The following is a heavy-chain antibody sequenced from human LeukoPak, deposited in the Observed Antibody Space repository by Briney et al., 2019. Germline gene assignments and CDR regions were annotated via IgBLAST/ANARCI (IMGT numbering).Heavy chain of an antibody. J-gene: IGHJ4*02. CDR2: IYYSGST. Sequence: SETLSLTCSVSGGSISSYYWSWIRPPPGKGLEGIGYIYYSGSTNYNPSLKSRVTISVDTPKNQFSLKLSSVTAADTAVYYCARGSYGDYIDYWGQGTLVTVSS. CDR3: ARGSYGDYIDY. D-gene: IGHD4-17*01. V-gene: IGHV4-59*01. CDR1: GGSISSYY.